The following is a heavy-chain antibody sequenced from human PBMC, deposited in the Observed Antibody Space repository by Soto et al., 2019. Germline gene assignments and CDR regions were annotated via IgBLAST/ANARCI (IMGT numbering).Heavy chain of an antibody. CDR3: ARSYSSSWYETYYFDY. V-gene: IGHV3-33*01. CDR2: IWYDGSNK. J-gene: IGHJ4*02. D-gene: IGHD6-13*01. CDR1: GFTFSSYG. Sequence: QVQLVESGGGVVQPGRSLRLSCAASGFTFSSYGMHWVRQAPGKGLEWVAVIWYDGSNKYYADSVKGRFTISRDNSKNTLYLQMNSLRAEDTAVYYCARSYSSSWYETYYFDYWGQGTLVTVSS.